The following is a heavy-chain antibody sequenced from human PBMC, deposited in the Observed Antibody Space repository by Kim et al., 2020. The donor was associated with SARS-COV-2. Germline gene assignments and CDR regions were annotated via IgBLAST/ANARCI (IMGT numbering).Heavy chain of an antibody. D-gene: IGHD1-7*01. J-gene: IGHJ5*02. Sequence: SETLSLTCAVYGGSFSGYYWSWIRQPPGKGLEWIGEINHSGSTNYNPSLKSRVTISVDTSKNQFSLKLSSVTAADTAVYYCAKRKAGGRTYITGTTGSGWFDPWGQGTLAT. CDR2: INHSGST. V-gene: IGHV4-34*01. CDR1: GGSFSGYY. CDR3: AKRKAGGRTYITGTTGSGWFDP.